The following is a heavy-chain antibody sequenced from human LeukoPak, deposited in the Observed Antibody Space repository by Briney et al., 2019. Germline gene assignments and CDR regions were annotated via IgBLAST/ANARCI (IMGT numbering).Heavy chain of an antibody. CDR2: INTNTGNP. J-gene: IGHJ6*03. Sequence: GASVKVSCKASGYTFTSYAMNWVRQAPGQGLEWMGWINTNTGNPTYAQGFTGRFVFSLDTSVSTAYLQISSLKAEDTAVYYRARVEAVAGRYYYMDVWGKGTTVTVSS. CDR3: ARVEAVAGRYYYMDV. D-gene: IGHD6-19*01. V-gene: IGHV7-4-1*02. CDR1: GYTFTSYA.